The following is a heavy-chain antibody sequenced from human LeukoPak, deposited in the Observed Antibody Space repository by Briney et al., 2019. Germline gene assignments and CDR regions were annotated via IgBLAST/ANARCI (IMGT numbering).Heavy chain of an antibody. D-gene: IGHD1-7*01. CDR2: ISYGGTT. J-gene: IGHJ4*02. V-gene: IGHV4-39*07. Sequence: PSETLSLTCCVSGDSTSFSDHHWGWIRQPPGKGLEWIGSISYGGTTYYNPSLKSRVTVSVDTSKNQFSLKLNSVTAADTAVYFCARDRAPSLGRTFDYWGQGTLVTVSS. CDR1: GDSTSFSDHH. CDR3: ARDRAPSLGRTFDY.